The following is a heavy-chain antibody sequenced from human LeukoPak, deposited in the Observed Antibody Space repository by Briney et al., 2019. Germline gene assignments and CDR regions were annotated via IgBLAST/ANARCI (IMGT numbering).Heavy chain of an antibody. V-gene: IGHV3-53*01. D-gene: IGHD6-13*01. CDR3: ARDSYSSSWFIKGYYYYYMDV. J-gene: IGHJ6*03. CDR1: GFTVSSNY. CDR2: IYSGGST. Sequence: GGSLRLSCAASGFTVSSNYMSWVRQAPGKGLEWVSVIYSGGSTYYADSVKGRFTISRDNSKNTLYLQMNSLRAEDTAVYYCARDSYSSSWFIKGYYYYYMDVWGKGTTVTVSS.